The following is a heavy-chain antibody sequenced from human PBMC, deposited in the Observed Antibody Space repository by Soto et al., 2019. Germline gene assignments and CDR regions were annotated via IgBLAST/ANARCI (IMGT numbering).Heavy chain of an antibody. CDR1: GFTFSSYA. V-gene: IGHV3-23*01. CDR2: ISGNCGTT. J-gene: IGHJ6*02. CDR3: AKDARATYGMDV. Sequence: EVQLLESGGGLVQPGGSLRLSCAASGFTFSSYAMSWVRQAPGKGLEWVSTISGNCGTTYYADSVKGRFTISRDNSKNTLYLQMNSLRAEDTAVYYCAKDARATYGMDVWGQGTTVTVSS.